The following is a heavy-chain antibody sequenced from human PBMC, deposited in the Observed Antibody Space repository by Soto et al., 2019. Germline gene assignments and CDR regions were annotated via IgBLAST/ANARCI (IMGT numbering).Heavy chain of an antibody. J-gene: IGHJ3*02. CDR2: SYYSGST. CDR3: GRASSGWYGAFDI. CDR1: GTSVSSDY. Sequence: PAETLSLTCTFSGTSVSSDYCSLIRPPPGKGLGWVGYSYYSGSTNYNPSLKSRVTISVATSKNQFSLKLSAVTAADTAGYYCGRASSGWYGAFDIWGQGTMVTVSS. D-gene: IGHD6-19*01. V-gene: IGHV4-59*02.